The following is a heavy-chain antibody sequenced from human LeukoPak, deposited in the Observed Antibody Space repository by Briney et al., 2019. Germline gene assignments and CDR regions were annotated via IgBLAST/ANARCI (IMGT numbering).Heavy chain of an antibody. CDR1: GYTFTSYG. V-gene: IGHV1-18*01. CDR3: ARDRSIAAAGLYYYYYYMDV. J-gene: IGHJ6*03. CDR2: ISAYNGNT. D-gene: IGHD6-13*01. Sequence: ASVKVSCKASGYTFTSYGISWVRQAPGQGLEWMGWISAYNGNTNDAQKLQGRVTMTTDTSTSTAYMELRSLRSDDTAVYYCARDRSIAAAGLYYYYYYMDVWGKGTTVTVSS.